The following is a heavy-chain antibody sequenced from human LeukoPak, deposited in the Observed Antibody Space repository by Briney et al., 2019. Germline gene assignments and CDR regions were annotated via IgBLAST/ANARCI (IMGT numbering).Heavy chain of an antibody. Sequence: PSETLSLTCTVSGGSISSSSYYWGWIRQPPGKGLEWIGSIYYSGSTYYNPSLKSRVTISVNTSKNQFSLKLSSVTAADTAVYYCARHLIGSSWYDWFDPWGQGTLVTVSS. CDR3: ARHLIGSSWYDWFDP. D-gene: IGHD6-13*01. J-gene: IGHJ5*02. CDR1: GGSISSSSYY. CDR2: IYYSGST. V-gene: IGHV4-39*01.